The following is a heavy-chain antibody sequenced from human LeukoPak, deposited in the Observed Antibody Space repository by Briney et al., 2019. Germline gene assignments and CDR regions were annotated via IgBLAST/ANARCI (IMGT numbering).Heavy chain of an antibody. J-gene: IGHJ4*02. CDR2: MNPNSGNI. V-gene: IGHV1-8*03. D-gene: IGHD4-17*01. CDR1: GYTFISYD. CDR3: ARASTTVTTTNFDY. Sequence: GASVKVSCKASGYTFISYDINWVRQATGQGLEWMGYMNPNSGNIGYAQKFQGRVTITRNTSISTAYMELSSLRSEDTAVYYCARASTTVTTTNFDYWGQGTLVTVSS.